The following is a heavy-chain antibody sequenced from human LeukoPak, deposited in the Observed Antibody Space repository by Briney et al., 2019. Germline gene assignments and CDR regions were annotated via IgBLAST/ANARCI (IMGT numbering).Heavy chain of an antibody. V-gene: IGHV3-7*05. CDR3: AREGSYRNWFDP. CDR2: IKQEGSEK. D-gene: IGHD1-26*01. Sequence: TGGSLRLSCAASGFTFSHYWMSLVRQAPGQGLEWGANIKQEGSEKYYVDSVKGRFTISRDNAKNLLYLQMNSLRAEDTAVYYCAREGSYRNWFDPWGQGTLVSVSS. J-gene: IGHJ5*02. CDR1: GFTFSHYW.